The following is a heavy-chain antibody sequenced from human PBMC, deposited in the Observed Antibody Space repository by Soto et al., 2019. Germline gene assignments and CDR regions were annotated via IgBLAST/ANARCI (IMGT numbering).Heavy chain of an antibody. D-gene: IGHD3-3*01. CDR1: GGTFSSYA. Sequence: SVKVSCKASGGTFSSYAISWVRQAPGQGLEWMGGIIPIFGTANYAQKFQGRVTITADESTSTAYMELSSLRSEDTAVYYCAIWSGSYEIYYYYGMDVWGQGTTVTVSS. V-gene: IGHV1-69*13. CDR2: IIPIFGTA. CDR3: AIWSGSYEIYYYYGMDV. J-gene: IGHJ6*02.